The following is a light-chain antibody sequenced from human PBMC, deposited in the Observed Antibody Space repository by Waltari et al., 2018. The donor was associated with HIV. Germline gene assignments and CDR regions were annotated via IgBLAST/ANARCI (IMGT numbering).Light chain of an antibody. CDR1: SSNIGAGFD. V-gene: IGLV1-40*01. CDR2: GNS. CDR3: QSYDRSLSGYVV. J-gene: IGLJ2*01. Sequence: QSLLTQPPSVSGAPGQRVTIPCTGSSSNIGAGFDVRWYQQLPGTVPKLLIYGNSNRPSGVPHRFSGSKSGTSASLAITGLQAEDEADYYCQSYDRSLSGYVVFGGGTKLTVL.